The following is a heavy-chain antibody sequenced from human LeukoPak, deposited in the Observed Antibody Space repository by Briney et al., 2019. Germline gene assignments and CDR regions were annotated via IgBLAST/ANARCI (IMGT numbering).Heavy chain of an antibody. J-gene: IGHJ4*02. CDR3: AKGDLKDGGLDYFSD. CDR2: ISEDGTKK. D-gene: IGHD2-15*01. V-gene: IGHV3-30*18. CDR1: GFSFSFYG. Sequence: PGGSLRLSCAASGFSFSFYGMHCVRQAPGKGLGWVAVISEDGTKKNYAESVKGRFTISRDNSNNTLYLQMNSLRAEDTAVYYCAKGDLKDGGLDYFSDWGQGTLVTVSS.